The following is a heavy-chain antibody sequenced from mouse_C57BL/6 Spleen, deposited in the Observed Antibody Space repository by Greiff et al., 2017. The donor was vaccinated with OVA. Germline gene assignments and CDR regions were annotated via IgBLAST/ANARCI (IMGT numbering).Heavy chain of an antibody. CDR3: AREDYYGSSYWYFDV. V-gene: IGHV1-64*01. D-gene: IGHD1-1*01. CDR1: GYTFTSYW. CDR2: IHPNSGST. Sequence: QVQLQQPGAELVKPGASVKLSCKASGYTFTSYWMHWVKQRPGQGLEWIGMIHPNSGSTNYNEKFKSKATLTVDKSSSTAYMQLSSLTSEDSAVYYCAREDYYGSSYWYFDVWGTGITVTVSS. J-gene: IGHJ1*03.